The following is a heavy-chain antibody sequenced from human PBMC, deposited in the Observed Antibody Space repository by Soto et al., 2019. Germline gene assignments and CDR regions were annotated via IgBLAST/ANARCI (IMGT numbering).Heavy chain of an antibody. V-gene: IGHV3-53*01. J-gene: IGHJ3*02. CDR3: ARDYGDYGLVFDI. CDR2: TYSGGPT. CDR1: GLSVSGDY. D-gene: IGHD4-17*01. Sequence: EVQLVQSGGDLVQPGGSLRLSCAASGLSVSGDYMTWVRQAPGKGLEWVSMTYSGGPTDYADSVKGRFTISVDKPKNTLYLQMHSLRVDDTAVYYCARDYGDYGLVFDIWGQGTMVTVSS.